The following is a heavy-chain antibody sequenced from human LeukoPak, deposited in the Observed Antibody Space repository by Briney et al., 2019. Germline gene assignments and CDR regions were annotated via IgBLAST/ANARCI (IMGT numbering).Heavy chain of an antibody. CDR2: IYYSGST. CDR3: ARLVEWELNL. J-gene: IGHJ5*02. Sequence: SETLSLTCTVSGGSISSSSYYWGWIRQSPGKGLEWIGSIYYSGSTYYNPSLKSRVTISVDTSKNQFSLKLSSVTAADTAVYYCARLVEWELNLWGQGTLVTVSS. CDR1: GGSISSSSYY. D-gene: IGHD1-26*01. V-gene: IGHV4-39*01.